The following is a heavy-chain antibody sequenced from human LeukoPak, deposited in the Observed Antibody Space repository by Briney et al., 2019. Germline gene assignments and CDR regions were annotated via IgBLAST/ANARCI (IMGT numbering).Heavy chain of an antibody. Sequence: SETLSLTCTVSGGSISSYYWSWIRQPPGKGLEWIGYIYYSGSTNYNPSLKSRVTISVDTSKNQFSLKLSSVTAADTAVYYCARHIGLAAAAPPDYYYYYGMDVWGQGTTVTVSS. J-gene: IGHJ6*02. CDR2: IYYSGST. CDR3: ARHIGLAAAAPPDYYYYYGMDV. V-gene: IGHV4-59*08. D-gene: IGHD6-13*01. CDR1: GGSISSYY.